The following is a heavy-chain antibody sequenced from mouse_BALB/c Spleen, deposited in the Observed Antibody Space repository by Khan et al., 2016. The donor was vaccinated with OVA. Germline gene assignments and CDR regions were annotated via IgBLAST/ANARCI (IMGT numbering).Heavy chain of an antibody. CDR1: GYTFTNYG. D-gene: IGHD6-2*01. Sequence: QIQLVQSGPELKKPGETVKISCKASGYTFTNYGMNWVKQAPGKGLKWMGWINTYTGEQTYADDFKGRFVFSLETSASLAYLQISNLKNEDMITDFCARISAYWYADVWGAGTTVTVSS. J-gene: IGHJ1*01. CDR3: ARISAYWYADV. V-gene: IGHV9-1*02. CDR2: INTYTGEQ.